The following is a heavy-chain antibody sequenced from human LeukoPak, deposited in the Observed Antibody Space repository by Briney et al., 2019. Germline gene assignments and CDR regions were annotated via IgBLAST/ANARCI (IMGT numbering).Heavy chain of an antibody. CDR1: GFTFSNYT. Sequence: GGSLRLSCAASGFTFSNYTMIWDRQAPGKGLEWVSSISRSSNYIYYADSVKGRFTISRDNAKSSLYLQMNSLRAEDTAVYYCARDPYSSPGGGKWGRGNLVTVSS. J-gene: IGHJ4*02. CDR3: ARDPYSSPGGGK. V-gene: IGHV3-21*01. D-gene: IGHD6-13*01. CDR2: ISRSSNYI.